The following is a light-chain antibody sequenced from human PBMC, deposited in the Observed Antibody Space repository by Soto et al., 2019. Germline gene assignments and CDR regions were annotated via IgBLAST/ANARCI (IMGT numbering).Light chain of an antibody. V-gene: IGLV2-23*02. CDR2: EVS. Sequence: QSVLTQPASVSGSPGQSITISCTGTSGDVGSYNLVSWYQQHPGKAPKLMIYEVSQRPSGVSNRFSGSKSGNTASLTISGLQAEDEADYYCCSGAGTSNVVFGGGTKRTVL. CDR1: SGDVGSYNL. J-gene: IGLJ2*01. CDR3: CSGAGTSNVV.